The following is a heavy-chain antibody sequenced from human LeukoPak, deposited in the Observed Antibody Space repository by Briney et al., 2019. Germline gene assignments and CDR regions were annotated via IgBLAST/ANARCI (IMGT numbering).Heavy chain of an antibody. CDR1: GFTFSNYA. Sequence: GGSLRPSWAASGFTFSNYAMLWVRQPPGKGPEWVAVISDDGNSDHYAASVKGRFTSSRDNSKNTLPLQMNSLRGEDTAVYYCARGSAPAGSYHLDCWGQGTLVTVSS. J-gene: IGHJ4*02. V-gene: IGHV3-30-3*01. D-gene: IGHD6-25*01. CDR2: ISDDGNSD. CDR3: ARGSAPAGSYHLDC.